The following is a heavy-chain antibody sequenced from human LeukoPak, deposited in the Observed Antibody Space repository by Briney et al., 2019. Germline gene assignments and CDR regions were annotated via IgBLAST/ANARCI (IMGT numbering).Heavy chain of an antibody. CDR3: ARQRADYYDSSGYYYAFDY. CDR2: IYYSGST. D-gene: IGHD3-22*01. CDR1: GGSISSYY. V-gene: IGHV4-59*08. Sequence: SETLSLTCTVSGGSISSYYWSWIRQPPGKGLEWIGYIYYSGSTNYNPFLKSRVTISVDASKNQFSLKLSSVTAADTAVYYCARQRADYYDSSGYYYAFDYWGQGTLVTVSS. J-gene: IGHJ4*02.